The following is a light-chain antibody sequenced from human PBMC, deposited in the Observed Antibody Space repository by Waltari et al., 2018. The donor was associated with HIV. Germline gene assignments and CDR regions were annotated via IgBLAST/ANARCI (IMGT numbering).Light chain of an antibody. V-gene: IGKV3-15*01. CDR2: GAS. CDR3: QQYNNWPLS. CDR1: QSILNN. Sequence: EKVMTQSPATLSVSPGERATLSCRASQSILNNLAWYQQKPGQAPRLLISGASTRASGVPARFRGSGSWTEFTLTISSLQSEDVAVYYCQQYNNWPLSFGGGTKVEIK. J-gene: IGKJ4*01.